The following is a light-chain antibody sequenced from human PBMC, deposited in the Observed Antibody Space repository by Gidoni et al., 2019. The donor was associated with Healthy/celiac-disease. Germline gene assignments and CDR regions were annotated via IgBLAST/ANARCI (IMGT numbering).Light chain of an antibody. Sequence: EIVMTQSPATLSVSPGERATLSCRASQSVSSNLAWYQQKPGQAPRLLIYGASTRATGIPARFSGSGSGTEFTRTISSRQSEDFAVYYCQHWGAFGQGTKVEIK. CDR2: GAS. CDR1: QSVSSN. J-gene: IGKJ1*01. CDR3: QHWGA. V-gene: IGKV3-15*01.